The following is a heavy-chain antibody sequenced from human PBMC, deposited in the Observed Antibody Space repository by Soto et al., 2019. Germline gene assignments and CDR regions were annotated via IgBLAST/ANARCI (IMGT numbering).Heavy chain of an antibody. CDR2: ISAYNGNT. J-gene: IGHJ4*02. V-gene: IGHV1-18*01. CDR3: ARGGTPIDY. D-gene: IGHD3-16*01. Sequence: QVQLVQSGAEVKKPGASVEVSCKASAYTFTTFGITWVRQAPGQGLEWMGWISAYNGNTNYAQKFQGRVTMTTDTSTSTAYMEVRSLRFDDTAVYYGARGGTPIDYWGQGTLVTVSS. CDR1: AYTFTTFG.